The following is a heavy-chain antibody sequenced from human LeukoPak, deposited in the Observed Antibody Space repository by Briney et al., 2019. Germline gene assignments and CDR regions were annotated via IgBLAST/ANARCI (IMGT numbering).Heavy chain of an antibody. CDR1: GFTFSSHG. J-gene: IGHJ6*02. D-gene: IGHD3-9*01. Sequence: GRSLRLSCAASGFTFSSHGMHWVRQAPGKGLERVAIIWYDGSNKYYGDSVKGRFTISRDNSKNTLYLQMNSLRAEDTGVYYCARQRIDYDILTGYQKYGLDVWGQGTTVTVSS. CDR3: ARQRIDYDILTGYQKYGLDV. V-gene: IGHV3-33*01. CDR2: IWYDGSNK.